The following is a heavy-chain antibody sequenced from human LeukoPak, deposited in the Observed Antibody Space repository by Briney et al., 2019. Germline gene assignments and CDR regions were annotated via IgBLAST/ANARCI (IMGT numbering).Heavy chain of an antibody. CDR1: GFTFSSYA. Sequence: PGGSLRLSCAASGFTFSSYAMSCVRQAPGKGLEWVSAISGSGGSTYYADSVKGRFTISRDNSKNTLYLQMNSLRAEDTAVYYCAKETYYYDSSGYYPYYFDYWGQGTLVTVSS. V-gene: IGHV3-23*01. J-gene: IGHJ4*02. CDR3: AKETYYYDSSGYYPYYFDY. CDR2: ISGSGGST. D-gene: IGHD3-22*01.